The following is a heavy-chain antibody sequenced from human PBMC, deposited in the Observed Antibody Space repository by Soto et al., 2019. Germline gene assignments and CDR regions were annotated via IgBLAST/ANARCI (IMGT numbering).Heavy chain of an antibody. Sequence: GGSLRLSCAASGFTFSGSAMHWVRQASGKGLEWVGRIRSKANSYATAYAASVKGRFTISRDDSKNTAYLQMNSLKTEDTAVYYCTRSSIAAHPRIYYYYYMDVWGKGTTVTVSS. CDR2: IRSKANSYAT. J-gene: IGHJ6*03. D-gene: IGHD6-6*01. CDR3: TRSSIAAHPRIYYYYYMDV. CDR1: GFTFSGSA. V-gene: IGHV3-73*01.